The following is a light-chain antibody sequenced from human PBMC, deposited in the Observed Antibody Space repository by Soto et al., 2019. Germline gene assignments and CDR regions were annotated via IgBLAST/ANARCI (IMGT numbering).Light chain of an antibody. J-gene: IGKJ4*01. CDR2: KAS. V-gene: IGKV1-5*03. Sequence: DIQMTQSPSTLSASVGDRVTITCRASQSISSWLAWYQQKPGKAPKLLIYKASSLESGGPSRFSGSGSGTEFTLTISSLQPDDFATYYCQQYNSYVLTFGGGTKVEIK. CDR1: QSISSW. CDR3: QQYNSYVLT.